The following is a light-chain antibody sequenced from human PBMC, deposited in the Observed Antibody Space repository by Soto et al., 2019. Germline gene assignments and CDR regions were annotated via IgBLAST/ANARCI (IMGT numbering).Light chain of an antibody. CDR2: DAS. CDR1: QGISSY. V-gene: IGKV1-9*01. CDR3: QQLNSYPYT. Sequence: IQLTQSPSSLSASVGDRVTLTCRASQGISSYLAWYQQKPGKAPKLLIYDASTLQSGVPSRFSGSGSGTDFTLTISSLQPEDFATYYCQQLNSYPYTFGQGTKLEIK. J-gene: IGKJ2*01.